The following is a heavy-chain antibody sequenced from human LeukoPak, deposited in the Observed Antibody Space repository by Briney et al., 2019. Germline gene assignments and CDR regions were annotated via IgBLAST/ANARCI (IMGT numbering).Heavy chain of an antibody. CDR1: GSRFTNYW. D-gene: IGHD4-17*01. J-gene: IGHJ1*01. V-gene: IGHV5-51*01. Sequence: GPPLKISSKGSGSRFTNYWIGWVRRMPGKGLEWMGIIYPGDSDTRYSPSFQGQVTISADKSISTAYMQCSSLKASDTAMYYCARRSSDYGDFQHWGQGTLVTVSS. CDR2: IYPGDSDT. CDR3: ARRSSDYGDFQH.